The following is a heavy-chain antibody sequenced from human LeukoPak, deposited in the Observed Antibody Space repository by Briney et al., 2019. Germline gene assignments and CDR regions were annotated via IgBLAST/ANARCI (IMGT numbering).Heavy chain of an antibody. Sequence: GGSLRLSCAASGFTFSSYAMHWVRQAPGKGLEWVAVISYDGSNKYYADSVKGRFTISRDNSKNTLYLQMNSLRAEDTAVYYCARASLVVPAARRGDFDYWGQGTLVTVSS. CDR2: ISYDGSNK. CDR3: ARASLVVPAARRGDFDY. D-gene: IGHD2-2*01. V-gene: IGHV3-30-3*01. J-gene: IGHJ4*02. CDR1: GFTFSSYA.